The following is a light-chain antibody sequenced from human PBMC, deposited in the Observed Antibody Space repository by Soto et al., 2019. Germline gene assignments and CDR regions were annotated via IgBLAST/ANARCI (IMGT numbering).Light chain of an antibody. Sequence: QSVLTQPASVSGSPGQSITISCTGTSSDIGAYNYVSWYQQYPGRAPKLMIYEVNNRPSGVSNRFSGSKSGNTASLTISGLQAEDEADYYCSPFTTSSPYVVGAGTKVTVL. V-gene: IGLV2-14*01. CDR2: EVN. CDR1: SSDIGAYNY. J-gene: IGLJ1*01. CDR3: SPFTTSSPYV.